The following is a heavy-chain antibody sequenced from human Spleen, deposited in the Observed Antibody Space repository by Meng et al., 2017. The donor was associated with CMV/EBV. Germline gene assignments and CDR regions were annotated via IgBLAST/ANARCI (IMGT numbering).Heavy chain of an antibody. CDR1: GFTLSTYG. D-gene: IGHD3-3*01. CDR2: IYISGRT. Sequence: GESLKISCAASGFTLSTYGTYWVRQAPGKGLEWVSVIYISGRTYYADSVRGRFTISRDNSKNTLYLQMNSLRGEDTAVYYCARGPDSTFGVINYWGQGTLVTVSS. CDR3: ARGPDSTFGVINY. V-gene: IGHV3-NL1*01. J-gene: IGHJ4*02.